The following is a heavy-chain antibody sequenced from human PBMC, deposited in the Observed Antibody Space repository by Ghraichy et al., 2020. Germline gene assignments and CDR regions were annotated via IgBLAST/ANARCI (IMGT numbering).Heavy chain of an antibody. J-gene: IGHJ6*02. D-gene: IGHD6-19*01. Sequence: GESLNISCKGSGYSFTSYWIGWVRQMPGKGLEWMGIIYPGDSDTRYSPSFQGQVTISADKSISTAYLQWSSLKASDTAMYYCARHGAEQWLEPRYYYYGMDVWGQGTTVTVSS. CDR1: GYSFTSYW. CDR3: ARHGAEQWLEPRYYYYGMDV. CDR2: IYPGDSDT. V-gene: IGHV5-51*01.